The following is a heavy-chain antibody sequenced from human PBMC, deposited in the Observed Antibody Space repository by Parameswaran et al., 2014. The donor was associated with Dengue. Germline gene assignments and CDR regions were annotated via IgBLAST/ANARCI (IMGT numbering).Heavy chain of an antibody. CDR1: GYSFTSYW. CDR2: IYPGDSDT. CDR3: AIANPMTTRTPRA. Sequence: AGGSLRLSCKGSGYSFTSYWIGWVRQMPGKGLEWMGIIYPGDSDTRYSPSFQGQVTISADKSISTAYLQWSSLKASDTAMYYCAIANPMTTRTPRAWGQGTLVTVSS. D-gene: IGHD4-11*01. J-gene: IGHJ5*02. V-gene: IGHV5-51*01.